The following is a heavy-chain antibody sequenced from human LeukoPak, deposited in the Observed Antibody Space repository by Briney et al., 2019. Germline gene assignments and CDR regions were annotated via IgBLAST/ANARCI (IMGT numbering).Heavy chain of an antibody. J-gene: IGHJ6*03. CDR3: ARVAPEYSSTRVNYYMDV. Sequence: ASVKVSCKVSGYTLTELSMHWVRQAPGEGLEWVGGFATKDGEPTYAQKFQGRVTMTEDTSTDTAYMELSSLRSDDTAVYYCARVAPEYSSTRVNYYMDVWGKGTTVTVSS. D-gene: IGHD6-6*01. V-gene: IGHV1-24*01. CDR1: GYTLTELS. CDR2: FATKDGEP.